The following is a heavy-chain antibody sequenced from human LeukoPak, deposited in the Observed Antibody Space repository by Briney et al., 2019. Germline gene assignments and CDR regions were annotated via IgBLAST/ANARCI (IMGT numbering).Heavy chain of an antibody. V-gene: IGHV4-34*01. J-gene: IGHJ4*02. CDR3: ARLAGAGSSGFDY. CDR1: GGSFSGYY. CDR2: INHSGST. Sequence: SETLSLTCAVYGGSFSGYYWSWIRQPPGKGLEWIGEINHSGSTNYNPSLKSRVTISVDTSKKQFSLKLSSVTAADTAVYYCARLAGAGSSGFDYWGQGTLVTVSS. D-gene: IGHD1-26*01.